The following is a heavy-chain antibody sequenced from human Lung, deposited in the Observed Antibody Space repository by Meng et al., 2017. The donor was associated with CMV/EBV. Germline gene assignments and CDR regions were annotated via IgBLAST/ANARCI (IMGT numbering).Heavy chain of an antibody. V-gene: IGHV5-51*01. CDR1: GYSFTSYW. CDR2: IYPGDSDT. Sequence: GESLKISCKGSGYSFTSYWIGWVRQMPGKGLEWMGIIYPGDSDTIYSPSLQGQVTISADKSISTAYLQWNSLRASDTAMYYCARLLAKDLDYWGQGTLVTVSS. J-gene: IGHJ4*02. CDR3: ARLLAKDLDY.